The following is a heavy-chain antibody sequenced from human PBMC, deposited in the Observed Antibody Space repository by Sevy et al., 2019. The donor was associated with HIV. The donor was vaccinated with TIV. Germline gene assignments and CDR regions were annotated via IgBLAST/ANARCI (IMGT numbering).Heavy chain of an antibody. CDR3: ARKAGDTADT. CDR2: IIPIFGTA. V-gene: IGHV1-69*13. J-gene: IGHJ5*02. D-gene: IGHD5-18*01. Sequence: ASVKVSCKASGGTFSSYAISWVRQVPGQGLEWMGGIIPIFGTANYAQKFQGRVTITADESTSTAYMELSSLRSEDTAVYYCARKAGDTADTWGQGTLVTVSS. CDR1: GGTFSSYA.